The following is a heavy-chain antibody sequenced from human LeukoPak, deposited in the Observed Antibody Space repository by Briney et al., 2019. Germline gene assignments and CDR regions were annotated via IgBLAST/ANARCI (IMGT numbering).Heavy chain of an antibody. CDR3: ARQSAVAGPQWFDP. D-gene: IGHD6-19*01. J-gene: IGHJ5*02. CDR2: IYYSGST. Sequence: LETLCLTCTVSGGSISSYYWSWIRQPPGKGLEWIGYIYYSGSTNYNSSLKSRVTISLDTSKNQFSLRLSSVAAADTAVYYCARQSAVAGPQWFDPWGQGTLVTVSS. V-gene: IGHV4-59*08. CDR1: GGSISSYY.